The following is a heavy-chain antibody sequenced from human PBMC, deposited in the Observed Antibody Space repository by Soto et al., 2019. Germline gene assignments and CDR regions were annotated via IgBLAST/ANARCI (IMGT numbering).Heavy chain of an antibody. CDR1: GFIVSNYW. CDR3: ARDRPAVAGTALDL. CDR2: IDSDGIST. J-gene: IGHJ5*02. Sequence: EVPLVESGGGLVQPGGSLRLSCAASGFIVSNYWMNWVRQAPGKGLVWVSRIDSDGISTTYSDSVKGRITISRDNAKTTLELQMNSLRAEDTAVYFCARDRPAVAGTALDLWGQGTLVTVSS. V-gene: IGHV3-74*01. D-gene: IGHD6-19*01.